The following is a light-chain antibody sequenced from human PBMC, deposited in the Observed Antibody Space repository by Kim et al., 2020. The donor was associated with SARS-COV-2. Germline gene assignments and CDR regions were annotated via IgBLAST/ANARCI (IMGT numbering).Light chain of an antibody. J-gene: IGLJ2*01. Sequence: PGKTAWVSCGGNSIGSKSVHWYQPKSGQAPVLVIYYDSDRPSGIPERFSGSNSGNTATLTISRVEAGDEADYYCQVWDSSSDHRVVFGGGTQLTVL. CDR2: YDS. CDR3: QVWDSSSDHRVV. CDR1: SIGSKS. V-gene: IGLV3-21*04.